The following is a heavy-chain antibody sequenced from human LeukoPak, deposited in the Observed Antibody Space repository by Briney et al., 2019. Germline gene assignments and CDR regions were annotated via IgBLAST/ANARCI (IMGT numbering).Heavy chain of an antibody. CDR3: ARLIRGSGTYFNYEYFQH. V-gene: IGHV3-53*05. CDR1: GFTVSSNF. J-gene: IGHJ1*01. Sequence: GGSLRLSCAASGFTVSSNFMSWVRQAPGKGLEWVSVIYSGGTTYYADSLKGRFTTSRDSSKNTLYLQMNSLRADDTAVCYCARLIRGSGTYFNYEYFQHWGQGTLVTVSS. CDR2: IYSGGTT. D-gene: IGHD3-10*01.